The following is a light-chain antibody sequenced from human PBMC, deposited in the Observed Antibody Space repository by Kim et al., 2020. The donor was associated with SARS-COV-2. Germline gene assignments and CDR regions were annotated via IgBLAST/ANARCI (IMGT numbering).Light chain of an antibody. V-gene: IGKV1-5*03. CDR3: QQYSMSYT. CDR1: QNISTW. CDR2: KAS. J-gene: IGKJ2*01. Sequence: IQMTQSPSTLSASLGDRVTITCRPSQNISTWLAWYQQKPGRAPKLLIYKASSLQSGVPSRFSGSGSGTEFTLTISGLQPDDFAAYYCQQYSMSYTLGQGTKLEF.